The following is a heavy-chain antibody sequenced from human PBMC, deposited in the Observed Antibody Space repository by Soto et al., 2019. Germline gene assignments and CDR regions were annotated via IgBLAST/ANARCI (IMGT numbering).Heavy chain of an antibody. D-gene: IGHD5-12*01. CDR1: GGSISGFY. Sequence: SETLSLTCTVSGGSISGFYWSWFRQPPGKGLEWIASVYYTGSTNYNPSLKSRVTISLDTSKTQFSLKLSSVTAADSAVYFCARHSNDYRKSFDSWGQGSLVTGSS. CDR3: ARHSNDYRKSFDS. V-gene: IGHV4-59*08. CDR2: VYYTGST. J-gene: IGHJ4*02.